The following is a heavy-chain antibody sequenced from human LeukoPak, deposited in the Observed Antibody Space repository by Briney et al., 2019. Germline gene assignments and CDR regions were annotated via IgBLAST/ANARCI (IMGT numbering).Heavy chain of an antibody. V-gene: IGHV3-33*06. CDR2: IWYDGSNK. Sequence: GGSLRLSFAASGFTFSSYGMHWVRQAPGKGLEWVAVIWYDGSNKYYADSVRGRFTISRDNSKNTLYLQMNSLRAEDTAVYYCAKDHCSSTSCYWWVDNWFDPWGQGTLVTVSS. J-gene: IGHJ5*02. CDR3: AKDHCSSTSCYWWVDNWFDP. CDR1: GFTFSSYG. D-gene: IGHD2-2*01.